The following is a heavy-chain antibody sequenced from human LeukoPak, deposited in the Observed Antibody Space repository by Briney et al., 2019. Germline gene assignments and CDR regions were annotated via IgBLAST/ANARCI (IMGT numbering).Heavy chain of an antibody. D-gene: IGHD2-8*01. CDR3: AKDRCSNGVGCYYYYMDV. J-gene: IGHJ6*03. CDR1: GFPLSSYG. Sequence: GGAPRLSFSASGFPLSSYGMHWGRPAPGKGLGWGAVISYDGSNKYYADSVKGRFSISRDSSKNILYLQMNSLRAEDTAVYYCAKDRCSNGVGCYYYYMDVWGKGTTVTISS. CDR2: ISYDGSNK. V-gene: IGHV3-30*18.